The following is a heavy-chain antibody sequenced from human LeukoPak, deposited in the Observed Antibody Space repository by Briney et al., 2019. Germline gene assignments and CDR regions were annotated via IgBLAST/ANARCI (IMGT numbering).Heavy chain of an antibody. V-gene: IGHV4-34*01. Sequence: NASETLSLTCAVYGGSFSGYYWSWIRQPPGKGLEWIGEINHSGSTNYNPSLKSRVTISVDTSKNQFSLKLSSVTAADTAVYYCARGAITMVLGVRFDYWGQRTLVTVSS. CDR3: ARGAITMVLGVRFDY. J-gene: IGHJ4*02. D-gene: IGHD3-10*01. CDR2: INHSGST. CDR1: GGSFSGYY.